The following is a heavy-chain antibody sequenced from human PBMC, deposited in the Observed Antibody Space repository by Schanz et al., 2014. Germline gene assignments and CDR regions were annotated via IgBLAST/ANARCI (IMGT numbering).Heavy chain of an antibody. Sequence: QVQLQQWGAGLLKPSETLSLTCAVDGGSFSGYYWSWIRQSPDKGLEWIGEINHSANTTYNPSLKRRVTISVDSSKNQFSLMLNSVTAADTAVYYCARRHHFRSGPYYYYYMDVWGKGTTVTVSS. V-gene: IGHV4-34*01. CDR3: ARRHHFRSGPYYYYYMDV. CDR2: INHSANT. D-gene: IGHD3-3*02. J-gene: IGHJ6*03. CDR1: GGSFSGYY.